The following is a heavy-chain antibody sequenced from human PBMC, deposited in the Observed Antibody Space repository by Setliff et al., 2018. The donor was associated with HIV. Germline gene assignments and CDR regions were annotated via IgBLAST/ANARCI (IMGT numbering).Heavy chain of an antibody. CDR3: AKRIYGNNPYFDY. Sequence: SETLSLTCAVYGGSLSGYYWSWVRQSPGRGLECIGEINQSGNTNFNPSLKSRVTISVDTSQNQFSLKLSSVTAADTAIYYCAKRIYGNNPYFDYWSQGTRVTVSS. D-gene: IGHD4-17*01. CDR1: GGSLSGYY. J-gene: IGHJ4*02. CDR2: INQSGNT. V-gene: IGHV4-34*01.